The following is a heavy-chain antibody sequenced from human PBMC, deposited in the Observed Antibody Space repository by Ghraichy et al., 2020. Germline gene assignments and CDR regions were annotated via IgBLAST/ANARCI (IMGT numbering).Heavy chain of an antibody. CDR3: ARALWFGELSREDAFDI. CDR2: IYYSGST. CDR1: GGSVSSGSYY. V-gene: IGHV4-61*01. Sequence: TLSLTCTVSGGSVSSGSYYWSWIRQPPGKGLEWIGYIYYSGSTNYNPSLKSRVTISVDTSKNQFSLKLSSVTAADTAVYYCARALWFGELSREDAFDIWGQGTMVTVSS. J-gene: IGHJ3*02. D-gene: IGHD3-10*01.